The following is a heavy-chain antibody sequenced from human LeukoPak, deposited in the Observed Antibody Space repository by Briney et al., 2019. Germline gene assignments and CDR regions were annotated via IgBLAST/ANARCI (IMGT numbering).Heavy chain of an antibody. J-gene: IGHJ6*03. CDR3: ARLRYTNLYYYYYMDV. Sequence: SETLSLTCTVSGDSISTSDYYWGWIRQPPGKGLEWIGSIYYTGNTYYNPSLSSRVTMSIDTSKNQFSLKVTSVTAADTGVYYCARLRYTNLYYYYYMDVWGKGTTATVSS. V-gene: IGHV4-39*01. D-gene: IGHD1-14*01. CDR2: IYYTGNT. CDR1: GDSISTSDYY.